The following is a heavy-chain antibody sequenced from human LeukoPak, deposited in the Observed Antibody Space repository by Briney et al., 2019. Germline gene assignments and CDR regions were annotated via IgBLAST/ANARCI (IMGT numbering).Heavy chain of an antibody. V-gene: IGHV3-74*01. D-gene: IGHD4-17*01. CDR3: ARGAYGDYGFYAFDI. CDR2: INSDGSST. Sequence: GGALRLSCAASGFTLSSYWMHWVRQAPGKGLVWVSRINSDGSSTSYADSVKGRFTISRDNAKNTLYLQMNSLRAEDTAVYYCARGAYGDYGFYAFDIWGQGTMVTVSS. J-gene: IGHJ3*02. CDR1: GFTLSSYW.